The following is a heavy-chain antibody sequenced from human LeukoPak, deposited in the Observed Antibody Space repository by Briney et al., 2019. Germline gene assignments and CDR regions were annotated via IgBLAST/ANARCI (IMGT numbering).Heavy chain of an antibody. CDR1: GYTFTGYY. J-gene: IGHJ2*01. CDR2: INPNSGGT. CDR3: ARGRVVVVPAAIPPVNWYFDL. D-gene: IGHD2-2*02. Sequence: ASVKVSCKASGYTFTGYYMHWVRQAPGQGLEWMGWINPNSGGTNYAQKFQGRVTMTRDPSISTAYMELSRLRSDDTAVYYCARGRVVVVPAAIPPVNWYFDLWGRGTLVTVSS. V-gene: IGHV1-2*02.